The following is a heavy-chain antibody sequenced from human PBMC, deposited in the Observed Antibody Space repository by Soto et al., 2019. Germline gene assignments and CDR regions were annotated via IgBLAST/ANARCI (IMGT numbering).Heavy chain of an antibody. D-gene: IGHD1-26*01. CDR2: VSGIGANT. V-gene: IGHV3-23*01. CDR1: GFSFSAYA. Sequence: LRLSCPTSGFSFSAYAMGWVRQAPWKGLEWVSAVSGIGANTYYADSVKGRFTISRDNSKDTLYLQMNSLRVDDTALYYCAKEVAFVGQGGPDSWGQGTLVTVS. CDR3: AKEVAFVGQGGPDS. J-gene: IGHJ4*02.